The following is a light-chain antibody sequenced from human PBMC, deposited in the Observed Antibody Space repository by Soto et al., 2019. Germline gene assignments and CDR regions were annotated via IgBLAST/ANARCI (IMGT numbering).Light chain of an antibody. CDR2: KAS. V-gene: IGKV1-5*03. CDR1: QSISTW. J-gene: IGKJ1*01. Sequence: DIQMNQSPSTLSASVGERVTITWRASQSISTWLAWYQQKPGKAPKILIYKASTLESGVPSRFSGSGSGTEFALTISSLQPDDFATYYCQQYDSYSRTFGQGTKVDI. CDR3: QQYDSYSRT.